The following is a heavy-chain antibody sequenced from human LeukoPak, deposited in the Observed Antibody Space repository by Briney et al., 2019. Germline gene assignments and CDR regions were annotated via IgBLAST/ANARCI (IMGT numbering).Heavy chain of an antibody. J-gene: IGHJ4*02. CDR1: GFTFSNYW. V-gene: IGHV3-7*01. CDR2: IKQDGSEK. D-gene: IGHD6-19*01. CDR3: ARVLRGWDYFDY. Sequence: GSLRLSCAASGFTFSNYWMNWVRQAPGKGLEWVANIKQDGSEKYYVDSVKGRFTISRDNAKNSLYLQMNSLRAEDTAVYYCARVLRGWDYFDYWGQGTLVTVSS.